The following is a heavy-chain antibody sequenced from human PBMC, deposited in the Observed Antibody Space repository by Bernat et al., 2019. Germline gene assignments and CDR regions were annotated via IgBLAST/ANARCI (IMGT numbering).Heavy chain of an antibody. Sequence: EVQLVESGGGLVQPGGSLRLSCAASGFTFSSYYMSWVRQTPGKGLEWVANINQDGSGKYYVDSVRGRFTISRDNAKTSSSLQMNSLRAEDTALYYCARDPYHGAIDLWGQGTLVIVSS. V-gene: IGHV3-7*04. CDR3: ARDPYHGAIDL. CDR2: INQDGSGK. J-gene: IGHJ5*02. D-gene: IGHD3-16*01. CDR1: GFTFSSYY.